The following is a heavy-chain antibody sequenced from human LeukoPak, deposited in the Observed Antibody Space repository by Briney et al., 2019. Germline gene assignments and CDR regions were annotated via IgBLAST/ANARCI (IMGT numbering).Heavy chain of an antibody. CDR3: ARGAYDSSGYSDY. Sequence: SVKVSCKATGGTFSSYAISWVRQAPGQGLEWMGGIIPIFGTANYAQKFQGRVTITADESTSTAYMELSSLRSEDTAVYYCARGAYDSSGYSDYWGQGTLVTVSS. J-gene: IGHJ4*02. CDR1: GGTFSSYA. V-gene: IGHV1-69*13. CDR2: IIPIFGTA. D-gene: IGHD3-22*01.